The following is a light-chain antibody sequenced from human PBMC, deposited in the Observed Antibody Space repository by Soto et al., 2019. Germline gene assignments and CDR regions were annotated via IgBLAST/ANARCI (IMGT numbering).Light chain of an antibody. CDR3: QQYAASPIT. V-gene: IGKV3-20*01. CDR1: QSVSASY. Sequence: EIVLTQSPGTLSLSPGERATLSCRASQSVSASYLAWYQQKPGQAPRLLIYAASSRTTGIPDRFSGSGSGTEFTLTISRLEPEDFAVFYCQQYAASPITFGQGTRLEIK. CDR2: AAS. J-gene: IGKJ5*01.